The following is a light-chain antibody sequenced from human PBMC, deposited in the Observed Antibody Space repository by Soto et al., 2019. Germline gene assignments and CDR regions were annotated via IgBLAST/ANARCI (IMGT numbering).Light chain of an antibody. CDR3: QQYNNWPPWT. J-gene: IGKJ2*02. V-gene: IGKV3-15*01. Sequence: EIVMTQSPATLSVSPGERATLSCRASQSVSSNLAWYQQKPGHAPRLLIYGASTRATGIPARFSGSGSGTEFTLTISSLQSEDFAFYYCQQYNNWPPWTFGQGTKLEIK. CDR2: GAS. CDR1: QSVSSN.